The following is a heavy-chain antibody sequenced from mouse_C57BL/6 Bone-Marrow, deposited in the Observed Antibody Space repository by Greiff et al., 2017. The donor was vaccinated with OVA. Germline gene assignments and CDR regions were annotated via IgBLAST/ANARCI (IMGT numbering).Heavy chain of an antibody. J-gene: IGHJ4*01. CDR2: ISDDGSN. V-gene: IGHV3-6*01. CDR1: GYSFTSGYF. Sequence: EVQLLESGPGLVKPSQSLSLSCSATGYSFTSGYFWYWLRQLAGNKLEWMGFISDDGSNNYKPTLKNRISITRDTSKNQFFLKLNSVTTEDTAPYYCARDGTTVEAPYYCAMDYWGQGTSVTVSS. CDR3: ARDGTTVEAPYYCAMDY. D-gene: IGHD1-1*01.